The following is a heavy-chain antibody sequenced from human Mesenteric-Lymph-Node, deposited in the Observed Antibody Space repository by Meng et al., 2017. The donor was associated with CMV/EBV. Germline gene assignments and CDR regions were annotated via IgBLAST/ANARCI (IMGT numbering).Heavy chain of an antibody. CDR3: ARDRVPPDY. CDR1: GFTFSDYY. CDR2: ISPSGDTI. V-gene: IGHV3-11*01. Sequence: PSCAASGFTFSDYYMSWIRQAPGKGLEWLSYISPSGDTIQYADSVKGRFTVSRDNGKNSLYLQLNSLGAEDTAVYFCARDRVPPDYWGQGTLVTVSS. J-gene: IGHJ4*02. D-gene: IGHD3-10*01.